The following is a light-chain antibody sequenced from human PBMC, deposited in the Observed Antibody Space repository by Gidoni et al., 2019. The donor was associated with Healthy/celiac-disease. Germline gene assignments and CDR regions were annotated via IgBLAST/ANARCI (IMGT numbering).Light chain of an antibody. CDR2: DAS. CDR1: QSVSSY. J-gene: IGKJ4*01. CDR3: QQRSKT. V-gene: IGKV3-11*01. Sequence: EIVLTQSPATLCLSPGERATLSCRASQSVSSYLAWYQQKPGQAPRLLIYDASNRATGIPARFSGSGSVTDFTLTISSLEPEDFAVYYCQQRSKTFGGGTKVEIK.